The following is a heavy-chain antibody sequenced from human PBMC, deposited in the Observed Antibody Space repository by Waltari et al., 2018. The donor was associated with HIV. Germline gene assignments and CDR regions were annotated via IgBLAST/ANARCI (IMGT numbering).Heavy chain of an antibody. CDR1: GHTLSELS. CDR3: ATDFSGMVRAYSYYSLDV. J-gene: IGHJ6*02. Sequence: QVQLVQSGAEVKKPGASVKVSCKVSGHTLSELSMHWVRQVPGKGLEWMGNVDPEDDETNYAQKFKGRVTMTEDTSSDTAYMELSSLTSGDTAVYYCATDFSGMVRAYSYYSLDVWGQGTTVTVSS. CDR2: VDPEDDET. V-gene: IGHV1-24*01. D-gene: IGHD3-10*01.